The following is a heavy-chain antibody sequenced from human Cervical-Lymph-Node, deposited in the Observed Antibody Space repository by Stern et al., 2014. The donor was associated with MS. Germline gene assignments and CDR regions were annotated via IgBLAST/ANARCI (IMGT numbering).Heavy chain of an antibody. D-gene: IGHD6-13*01. Sequence: EVQLVESGGGLVQPGGSLRLSCAASGFTFSSYWMSWVRQAPGKGLEWVANIKQDGSETYYGGSVRGRFTISRDNDKNSLYLQRDSLRAGDTAVYYCARGSSDWYGVGLNWLDPWGQGTLVTVSS. J-gene: IGHJ5*02. CDR3: ARGSSDWYGVGLNWLDP. V-gene: IGHV3-7*04. CDR1: GFTFSSYW. CDR2: IKQDGSET.